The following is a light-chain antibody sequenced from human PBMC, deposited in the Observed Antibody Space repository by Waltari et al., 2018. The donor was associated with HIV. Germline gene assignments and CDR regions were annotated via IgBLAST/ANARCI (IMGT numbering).Light chain of an antibody. CDR2: GAS. CDR3: QQYDTPPFT. CDR1: QSVNNRY. J-gene: IGKJ3*01. Sequence: VLTQSPGPLSLPPGERATPSCRASQSVNNRYIAWYQQKPGQTPRLLMYGASSRATGIPDRFSGSGSGTDFTLTISRLEPEDFAVYYCQQYDTPPFTFGPGTKVDIK. V-gene: IGKV3-20*01.